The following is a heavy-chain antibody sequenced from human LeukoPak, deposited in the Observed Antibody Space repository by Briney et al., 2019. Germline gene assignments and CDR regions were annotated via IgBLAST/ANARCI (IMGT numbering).Heavy chain of an antibody. CDR2: INPNSGGT. J-gene: IGHJ3*02. CDR3: AREYLMMNDAFDI. D-gene: IGHD3-16*01. CDR1: GYTFTGYY. Sequence: GASVKVSCKASGYTFTGYYMHWVRQAPGRGLEWMGRINPNSGGTNYAQKFQGRVTMTRDTSISTAYMELSRLRSDDTAVYYCAREYLMMNDAFDIWGQGTMVTVSS. V-gene: IGHV1-2*06.